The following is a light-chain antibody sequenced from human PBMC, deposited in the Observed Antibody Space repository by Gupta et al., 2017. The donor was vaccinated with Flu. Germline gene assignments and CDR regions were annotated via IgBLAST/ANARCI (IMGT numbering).Light chain of an antibody. CDR2: RND. V-gene: IGLV1-47*01. J-gene: IGLJ1*01. CDR1: SSNIGSNF. CDR3: ASWDDSLSGSYA. Sequence: TVSCSGSSSNIGSNFVHWYQQLPGTAPKVLIYRNDQRPSGGPDRFSGSKSGTAAALAISGLRSEDKAHYYCASWDDSLSGSYAFGTGTKVTVL.